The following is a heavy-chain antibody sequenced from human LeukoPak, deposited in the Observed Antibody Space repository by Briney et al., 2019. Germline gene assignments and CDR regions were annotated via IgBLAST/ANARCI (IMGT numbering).Heavy chain of an antibody. J-gene: IGHJ4*02. CDR2: IYRSGSI. V-gene: IGHV4-38-2*02. CDR1: GYPISNGYY. Sequence: SETLSLTCTVSGYPISNGYYWDWIRQPPGRGLEWIGNIYRSGSISYNPSLKSRVTISVDTSKNQFSLKVNSVTAADTAVYYCARRHSSGWFYYWGQGTLVTVSS. CDR3: ARRHSSGWFYY. D-gene: IGHD6-19*01.